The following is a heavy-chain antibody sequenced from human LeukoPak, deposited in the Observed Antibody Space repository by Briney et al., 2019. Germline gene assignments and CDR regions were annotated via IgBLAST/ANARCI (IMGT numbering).Heavy chain of an antibody. J-gene: IGHJ4*02. V-gene: IGHV5-51*01. CDR3: ARATGSGIYQRFGY. CDR2: IYPDDSDT. CDR1: GYIFTNYW. D-gene: IGHD3-10*01. Sequence: PGESLKISCKASGYIFTNYWVGWVRQMPGKGLEWMGIIYPDDSDTRYSPSFKGQVTISADKSITTAYVHWSSLKASDTAMYYCARATGSGIYQRFGYWGQGTLVTVSS.